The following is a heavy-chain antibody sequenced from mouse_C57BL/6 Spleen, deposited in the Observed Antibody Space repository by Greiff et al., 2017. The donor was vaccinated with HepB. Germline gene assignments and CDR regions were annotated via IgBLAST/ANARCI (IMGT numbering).Heavy chain of an antibody. CDR1: GYTFTSYW. CDR2: IDPSDSYT. CDR3: ARVGITTRYFDV. Sequence: VQLQQSGAELVRPGTSVKLSCKASGYTFTSYWMHWVKQRPGQGLEWIGVIDPSDSYTNYNQKFKGKATLTVDTSSSTAYMQLSSLTSEDSAVYYCARVGITTRYFDVWGTGTTVTVSS. D-gene: IGHD1-1*01. V-gene: IGHV1-59*01. J-gene: IGHJ1*03.